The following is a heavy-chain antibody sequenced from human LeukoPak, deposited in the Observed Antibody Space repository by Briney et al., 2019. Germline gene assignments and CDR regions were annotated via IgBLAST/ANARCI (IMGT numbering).Heavy chain of an antibody. CDR2: IYSAGST. V-gene: IGHV3-66*02. J-gene: IGHJ6*03. CDR1: GVTVSSNY. Sequence: GESLRLSCAASGVTVSSNYMSWVRQAPGKGLEWVSVIYSAGSTYYADSVKGRFTISRDNSKNTLYLQMNSLRAADTAVYYCARDKHSRPSSYCYYMGAWGKGTTVTVSS. CDR3: ARDKHSRPSSYCYYMGA. D-gene: IGHD6-6*01.